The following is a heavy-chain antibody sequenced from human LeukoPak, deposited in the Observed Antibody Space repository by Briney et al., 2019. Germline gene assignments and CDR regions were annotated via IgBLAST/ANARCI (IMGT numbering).Heavy chain of an antibody. J-gene: IGHJ4*02. CDR2: INSDGGST. Sequence: GGSLRLSCAASGSTFSSYWMHWVRHAPGKGLVWVSRINSDGGSTSYADSVKGRFTISRDKAKNTLYLQMNSLRAEDTAVYYCAKSPGGYDFWSGYYDYWGQGTLVTVSS. CDR1: GSTFSSYW. CDR3: AKSPGGYDFWSGYYDY. V-gene: IGHV3-74*01. D-gene: IGHD3-3*01.